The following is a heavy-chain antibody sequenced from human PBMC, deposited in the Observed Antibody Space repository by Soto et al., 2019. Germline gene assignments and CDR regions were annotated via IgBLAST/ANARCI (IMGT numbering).Heavy chain of an antibody. V-gene: IGHV3-66*01. J-gene: IGHJ4*02. CDR3: ARDYDFGSGLAIAY. Sequence: GGSLRLSCAASGFTVSSNYMSWVRQAPGKGLEWVSVIYSGGSTYYADSVKGRFTISRDNSKNTLYLQMNSLRAEDTAVYYCARDYDFGSGLAIAYWGQGTLVTVSS. D-gene: IGHD3-3*01. CDR1: GFTVSSNY. CDR2: IYSGGST.